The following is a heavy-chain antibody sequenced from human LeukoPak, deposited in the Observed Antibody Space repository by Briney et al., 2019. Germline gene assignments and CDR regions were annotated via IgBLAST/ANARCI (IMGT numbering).Heavy chain of an antibody. CDR2: INPNSGGT. V-gene: IGHV1-2*02. Sequence: ASVKVSCKASGYTFTGYYIHWVRQAPGQGLEWMGWINPNSGGTNYAQNFQGSITMTGDTSISTAYMELSRLRSDDTAVYYCATTRRYYYDSSGPDAFDLWGQGTMVTVSS. CDR1: GYTFTGYY. CDR3: ATTRRYYYDSSGPDAFDL. J-gene: IGHJ3*01. D-gene: IGHD3-22*01.